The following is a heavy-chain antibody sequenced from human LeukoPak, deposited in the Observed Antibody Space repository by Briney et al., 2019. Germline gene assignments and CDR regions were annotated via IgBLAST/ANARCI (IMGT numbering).Heavy chain of an antibody. Sequence: SQTLSLTCTVSGASITSGGYYWSWIRQNPGKGLEWIGDISYSGSTRYNPSLESRITISLDTSKTQFSLTLISVTAADTALYYCSRKVAYCAGDCYSGLAFDRWGQGTMVTVSS. V-gene: IGHV4-31*03. J-gene: IGHJ3*01. D-gene: IGHD2-21*02. CDR1: GASITSGGYY. CDR3: SRKVAYCAGDCYSGLAFDR. CDR2: ISYSGST.